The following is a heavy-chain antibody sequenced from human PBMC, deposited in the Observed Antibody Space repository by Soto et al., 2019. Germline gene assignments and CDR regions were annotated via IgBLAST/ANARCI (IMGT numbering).Heavy chain of an antibody. D-gene: IGHD2-2*01. V-gene: IGHV3-48*01. CDR1: GFTFSTHS. CDR2: ITSSDVT. J-gene: IGHJ4*02. Sequence: GGSLRLSCAASGFTFSTHSMNWVRQAPGKGLEWISYITSSDVTMYADSVKGRFTISRDNAKDSLYLQMNSLRGEDTAVYFCVGEVGFQLIYWGQGTLVTVSS. CDR3: VGEVGFQLIY.